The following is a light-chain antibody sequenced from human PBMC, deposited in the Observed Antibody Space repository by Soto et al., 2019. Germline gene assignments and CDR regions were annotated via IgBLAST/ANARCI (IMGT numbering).Light chain of an antibody. CDR3: QRSYSTSNT. J-gene: IGKJ5*01. V-gene: IGKV1-39*01. CDR2: AAS. CDR1: QSISSY. Sequence: DIQLTQSPSSLSASVGDRVTITCRASQSISSYLNWYQQKPGKAPKLLIYAASSLQSGVPSRFSGSGPGTDFTLTISSLQPEDFATYYCQRSYSTSNTFGQGTRLE.